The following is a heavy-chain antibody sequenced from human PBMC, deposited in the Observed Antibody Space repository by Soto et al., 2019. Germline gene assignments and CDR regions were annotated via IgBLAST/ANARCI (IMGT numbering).Heavy chain of an antibody. Sequence: QITLKESGPTLVKPTQTLTLTCTFSGFSLSTSGVGVGWIRQPPGKALEWLAVIYWDDSYHYSPSLRSRLTITKDTYKNQVVLTMTNMDPVDTATYYCAHKCYGDYPLDSWGQGTLVTVSS. D-gene: IGHD4-17*01. CDR1: GFSLSTSGVG. CDR2: IYWDDSY. J-gene: IGHJ4*02. V-gene: IGHV2-5*02. CDR3: AHKCYGDYPLDS.